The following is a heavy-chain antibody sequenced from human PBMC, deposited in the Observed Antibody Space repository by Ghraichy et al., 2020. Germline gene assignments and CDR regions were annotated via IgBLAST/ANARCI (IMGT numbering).Heavy chain of an antibody. D-gene: IGHD5-18*01. CDR1: GGTFSSYA. CDR2: IIPILGIA. J-gene: IGHJ4*02. V-gene: IGHV1-69*04. Sequence: SVKVSCKASGGTFSSYAISWVRQAPGQGLEWMGRIIPILGIANYAQKFQGRVKITADKSTSTAYMELSSLRSEDTAVYYCARSPDTAMVFDYWGQGTLVTVSS. CDR3: ARSPDTAMVFDY.